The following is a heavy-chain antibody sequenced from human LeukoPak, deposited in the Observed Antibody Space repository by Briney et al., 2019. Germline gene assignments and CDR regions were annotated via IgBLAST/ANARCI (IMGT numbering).Heavy chain of an antibody. CDR3: ARVGWDYGDYFNNWFDP. Sequence: SETLSLTCTVSGVSISSGGYYWSWIRQHPGKGLEWIGYIYYSGSTYYNPSLKSRVTISVDTSKNQFSLKLSSVTAADTAVYYCARVGWDYGDYFNNWFDPWGQGTLVTVSS. CDR1: GVSISSGGYY. D-gene: IGHD4-17*01. J-gene: IGHJ5*02. CDR2: IYYSGST. V-gene: IGHV4-31*03.